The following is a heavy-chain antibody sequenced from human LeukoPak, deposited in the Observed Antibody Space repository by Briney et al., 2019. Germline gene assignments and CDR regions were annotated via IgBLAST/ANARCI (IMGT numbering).Heavy chain of an antibody. V-gene: IGHV1-46*01. CDR2: INPNGGSR. CDR3: ARGSINYNSGGYYDNPPLDY. Sequence: ASVKVSSKASGYTFTSYYMSWVRQAPRQRLEWRGMINPNGGSRNYAQKFQGRVTVTRDTSTSTVYRELSSLRSEDTAVYYCARGSINYNSGGYYDNPPLDYWGQGTLVTVSS. CDR1: GYTFTSYY. D-gene: IGHD3-22*01. J-gene: IGHJ4*02.